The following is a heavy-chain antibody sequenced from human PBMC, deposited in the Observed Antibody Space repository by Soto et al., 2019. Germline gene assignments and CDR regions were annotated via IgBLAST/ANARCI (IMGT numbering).Heavy chain of an antibody. CDR1: GITFGSRA. J-gene: IGHJ4*02. CDR3: ASDRFRGTYYLRGVTYFFEE. CDR2: ITDTGGDT. D-gene: IGHD1-26*01. V-gene: IGHV3-23*01. Sequence: GGSLRLSCVASGITFGSRAMSWVRQAPGEGLEWVSTITDTGGDTKYADSVRGRFTFSRDNSKNTVYLQMSSLRADDSAVYYCASDRFRGTYYLRGVTYFFEEWGQGAPVTVSS.